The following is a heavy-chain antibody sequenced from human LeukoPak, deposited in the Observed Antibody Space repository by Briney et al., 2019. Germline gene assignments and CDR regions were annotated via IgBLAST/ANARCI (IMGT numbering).Heavy chain of an antibody. D-gene: IGHD3-3*01. CDR2: IIPIFGTA. J-gene: IGHJ5*02. Sequence: SVKVSCKASGGTFSSYAISWVRQAPGQGLEWMGGIIPIFGTASYAQKFQGRVTITADESTSTAYMELSSLRSEDTAVYYCARDCGNFWSGYYTGWFDPWGQGTLVTVSS. CDR3: ARDCGNFWSGYYTGWFDP. CDR1: GGTFSSYA. V-gene: IGHV1-69*01.